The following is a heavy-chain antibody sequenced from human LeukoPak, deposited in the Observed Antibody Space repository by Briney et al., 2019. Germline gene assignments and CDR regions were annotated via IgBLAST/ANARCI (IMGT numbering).Heavy chain of an antibody. J-gene: IGHJ6*02. Sequence: ASVKVSCKASGYTFTSYYMHWVRQARGQGREWMGIINPNGGSTSYAQKFQGRVTMARDTSTSTVYMELSSLRSEDTAVYYCARAFYYFGSGSYSGYYAMDVWGQGTTVTVSS. CDR2: INPNGGST. CDR1: GYTFTSYY. V-gene: IGHV1-46*01. D-gene: IGHD3-10*01. CDR3: ARAFYYFGSGSYSGYYAMDV.